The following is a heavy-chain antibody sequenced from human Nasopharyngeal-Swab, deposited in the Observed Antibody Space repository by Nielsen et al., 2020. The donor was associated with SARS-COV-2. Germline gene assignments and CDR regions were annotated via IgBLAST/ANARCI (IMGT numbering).Heavy chain of an antibody. CDR1: GGSFSGYY. CDR2: INRSGST. CDR3: ARDGAAADAFDI. J-gene: IGHJ3*02. Sequence: SQTLSLTCAVYGGSFSGYYWNWIRQPPGKGLEWIGEINRSGSTNYNPSLKSRVAISVDTSKNQFSLKLSSVTAADTAVYYCARDGAAADAFDIWGQGTMVTVSS. D-gene: IGHD6-13*01. V-gene: IGHV4-34*01.